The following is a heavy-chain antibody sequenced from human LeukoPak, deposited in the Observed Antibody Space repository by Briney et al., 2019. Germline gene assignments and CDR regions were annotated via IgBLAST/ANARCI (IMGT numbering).Heavy chain of an antibody. D-gene: IGHD2/OR15-2a*01. Sequence: PGGSLRLSCVASGFTFGKYWMSWVRQAPGKGLEWVANIKQDGSEKYYVDSVKGRFTISRDNAKNSLYLQMNTLRAEDTAMYYCAKDAQLRSRWFDPWGQGTLVTVSS. V-gene: IGHV3-7*03. CDR2: IKQDGSEK. J-gene: IGHJ5*02. CDR1: GFTFGKYW. CDR3: AKDAQLRSRWFDP.